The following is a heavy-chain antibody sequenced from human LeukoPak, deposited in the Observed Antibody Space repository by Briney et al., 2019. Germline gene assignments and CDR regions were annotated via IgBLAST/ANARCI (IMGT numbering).Heavy chain of an antibody. J-gene: IGHJ6*03. Sequence: SETLSLTCAVYGGSFSGYYWSWIRQPPGKGLEWIGEINHSGSTNYNPSLKSRVTISVDTSKNQFSLKLSSVTAADTAVYYCARAMIVNYLPRGYMDVWGKGTTVTVSS. CDR1: GGSFSGYY. CDR3: ARAMIVNYLPRGYMDV. V-gene: IGHV4-34*01. D-gene: IGHD3-22*01. CDR2: INHSGST.